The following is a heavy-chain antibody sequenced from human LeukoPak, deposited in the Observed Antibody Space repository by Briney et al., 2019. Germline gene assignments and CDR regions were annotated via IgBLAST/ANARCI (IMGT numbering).Heavy chain of an antibody. V-gene: IGHV3-21*01. CDR3: ARGIEGVLYYDYVWGSYRYPLGLFDY. Sequence: GGSLRLSCAASGFTFSSYGMSWVRQAPGKGLEWVSSISSSSSYIYYADSVKGRFTISRDNAKNSLYLQMNSLRAEDTAVYYCARGIEGVLYYDYVWGSYRYPLGLFDYWGQGTLVTVSS. D-gene: IGHD3-16*02. CDR2: ISSSSSYI. J-gene: IGHJ4*02. CDR1: GFTFSSYG.